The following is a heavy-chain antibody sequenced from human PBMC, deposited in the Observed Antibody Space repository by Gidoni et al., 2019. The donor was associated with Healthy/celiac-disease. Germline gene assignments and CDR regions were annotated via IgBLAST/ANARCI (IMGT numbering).Heavy chain of an antibody. V-gene: IGHV4-34*01. J-gene: IGHJ6*02. CDR2: INHSGST. Sequence: QVQLQQWGAGLLKPSETLSLTCAVYGGSFSGYYWSWIRQPPGKGLEWIGEINHSGSTNYNPSLKRRVTISVDTSKNQFSLKLSSVTAADTAVYYCARVPCGGRFGGVVVPAAAGRCSYYYYYYGRDVWGQGTTVTVSS. CDR3: ARVPCGGRFGGVVVPAAAGRCSYYYYYYGRDV. CDR1: GGSFSGYY. D-gene: IGHD2-2*01.